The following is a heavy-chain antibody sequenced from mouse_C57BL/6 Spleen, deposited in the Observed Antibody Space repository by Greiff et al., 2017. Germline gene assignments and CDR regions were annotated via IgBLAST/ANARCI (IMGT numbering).Heavy chain of an antibody. CDR2: INPGSGGT. V-gene: IGHV1-54*01. Sequence: VQLQQSGAELVRPGTSVKVSCKASGYAFTNYLIEWVKQRPGQGLEWIGVINPGSGGTNYNEQFKGKATLTADTSSSTAYKRLSSLTSEDSAVYFCAIEGDGYYPSYAMYYWGQGTSVTVSS. CDR1: GYAFTNYL. D-gene: IGHD2-3*01. CDR3: AIEGDGYYPSYAMYY. J-gene: IGHJ4*01.